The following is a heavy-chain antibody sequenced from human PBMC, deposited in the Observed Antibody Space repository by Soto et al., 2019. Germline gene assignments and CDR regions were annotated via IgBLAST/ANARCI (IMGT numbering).Heavy chain of an antibody. J-gene: IGHJ6*02. CDR1: GYSISSGYY. V-gene: IGHV4-38-2*01. Sequence: PSETLSLTCAVSGYSISSGYYWGWIRQPPGKGLGWIGSIYHSGSTYYNPSLKSRVTISVDTSKNQFSLKLSSVTAADTAVYYCARVYSSSAVDGMDVWGQGTTVTVSS. D-gene: IGHD6-6*01. CDR2: IYHSGST. CDR3: ARVYSSSAVDGMDV.